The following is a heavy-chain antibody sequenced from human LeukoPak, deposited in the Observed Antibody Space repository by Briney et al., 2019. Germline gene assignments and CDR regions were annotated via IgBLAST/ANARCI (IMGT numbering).Heavy chain of an antibody. CDR3: AKLGILNYYDSSGLDY. CDR2: ISGSGGST. D-gene: IGHD3-22*01. V-gene: IGHV3-23*01. CDR1: GFTFSSYA. Sequence: GGSLRLSCAASGFTFSSYAMSWVRQAPGKGLEWVSAISGSGGSTYYADSVKGRFTISRDNSKNTLYLQMNSLRAEDTAVYYCAKLGILNYYDSSGLDYWGQGTQVTVPS. J-gene: IGHJ4*01.